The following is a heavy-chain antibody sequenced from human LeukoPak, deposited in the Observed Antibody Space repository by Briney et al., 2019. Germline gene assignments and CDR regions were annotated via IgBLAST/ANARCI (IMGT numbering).Heavy chain of an antibody. CDR1: GFTFSSYV. CDR2: ISGSGGST. J-gene: IGHJ5*02. V-gene: IGHV3-23*01. D-gene: IGHD3-3*01. CDR3: ANGLRFLEWFSPNWFDP. Sequence: GGSLRLSCAASGFTFSSYVMSWVRQAPGKGLEWVSAISGSGGSTYYADSVKGRFTISRDNSKNTLYLQMNSLRAEDTAVYYCANGLRFLEWFSPNWFDPWGQGTLVTVSS.